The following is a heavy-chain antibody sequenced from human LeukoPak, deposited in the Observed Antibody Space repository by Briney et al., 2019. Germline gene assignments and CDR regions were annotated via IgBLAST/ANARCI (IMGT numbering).Heavy chain of an antibody. CDR1: GFTFSDYY. J-gene: IGHJ6*02. D-gene: IGHD2-15*01. CDR3: ARSVGYYYTMDV. CDR2: ISGSGSDL. Sequence: GGSLRLSCVACGFTFSDYYMSWIRQAPGRGLEWVSDISGSGSDLYYADSVKGRFTISRDNAKNSLYLQTNSLRAEDTAVYYCARSVGYYYTMDVWGQGTTVTVSS. V-gene: IGHV3-11*01.